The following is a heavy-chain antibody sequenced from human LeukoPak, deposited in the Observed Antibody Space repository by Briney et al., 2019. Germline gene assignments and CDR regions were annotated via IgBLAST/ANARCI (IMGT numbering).Heavy chain of an antibody. CDR1: GGSISSGGYY. V-gene: IGHV4-31*03. D-gene: IGHD3-22*01. CDR2: IYYSGST. Sequence: PSETLSLTCTVSGGSISSGGYYWSWIRQHPGKGLEWIGYIYYSGSTYYNPSLKSRVTISVETSKNQFSLKLSSVTAADTAVYYCARHDTHDSSGYYPLDYRGQGTLVTVSS. CDR3: ARHDTHDSSGYYPLDY. J-gene: IGHJ4*02.